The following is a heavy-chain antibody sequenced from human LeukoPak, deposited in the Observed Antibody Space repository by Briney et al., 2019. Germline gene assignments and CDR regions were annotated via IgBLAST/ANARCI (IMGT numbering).Heavy chain of an antibody. CDR2: ISSSGSTI. CDR3: ARVLIVPAYYYYYYMDV. J-gene: IGHJ6*03. CDR1: GFTFSSYE. Sequence: GGSLRLSCAASGFTFSSYEMNCVRQAPGKGLEWVSYISSSGSTIYYADSVKGRFTISRDNAKNSLYLQMNSLRAEDTAVYYCARVLIVPAYYYYYYMDVWGKGTTVTVSS. D-gene: IGHD2-2*01. V-gene: IGHV3-48*03.